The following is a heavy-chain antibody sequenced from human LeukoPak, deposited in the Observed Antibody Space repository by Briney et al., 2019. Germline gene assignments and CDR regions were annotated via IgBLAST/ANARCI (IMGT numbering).Heavy chain of an antibody. Sequence: SETLSLTCTVSGGSISSNYWSWIRQPPGKGLEWIGYIYTSGSTNYNPSLKSRVTISVDTSKDQFSLKLRSVTAADTAVYYCATSRTYYDSSGVFDYWGQGSLVTDSS. CDR1: GGSISSNY. CDR2: IYTSGST. CDR3: ATSRTYYDSSGVFDY. V-gene: IGHV4-4*09. D-gene: IGHD3-22*01. J-gene: IGHJ4*02.